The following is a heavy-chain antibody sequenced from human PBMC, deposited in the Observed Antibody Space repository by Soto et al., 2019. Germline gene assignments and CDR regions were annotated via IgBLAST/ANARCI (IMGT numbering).Heavy chain of an antibody. Sequence: GGSLRLSCAASGFTFSSYAMSWVRQAPGKGLEWVSAISGSGGSTYYADSVKGRFTISRDNSKNTLYLQMNSLRAEDTAVYYCAKSGFGWNYLNPDYWGQGTLVTVSS. J-gene: IGHJ4*02. V-gene: IGHV3-23*01. D-gene: IGHD1-7*01. CDR1: GFTFSSYA. CDR3: AKSGFGWNYLNPDY. CDR2: ISGSGGST.